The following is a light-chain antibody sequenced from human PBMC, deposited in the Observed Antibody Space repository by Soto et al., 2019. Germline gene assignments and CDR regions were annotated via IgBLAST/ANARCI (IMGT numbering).Light chain of an antibody. CDR3: QQYENYWT. V-gene: IGKV1-5*01. J-gene: IGKJ1*01. Sequence: DIQMTQSPSTLSASIGDRVTITCRASQSISSWLAWYQQKPGKAPKLLIYDASNLESGVPSRFSGSGSGTEFTLTISRLQPEDFGIYYCQQYENYWTFGQGTKVDIK. CDR1: QSISSW. CDR2: DAS.